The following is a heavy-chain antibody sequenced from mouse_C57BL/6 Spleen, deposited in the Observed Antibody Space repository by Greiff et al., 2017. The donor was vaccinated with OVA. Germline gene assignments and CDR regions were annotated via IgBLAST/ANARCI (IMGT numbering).Heavy chain of an antibody. V-gene: IGHV1-5*01. CDR1: GYTFNSYW. Sequence: EVKLQESGPVLARPGASVKMSCKTSGYTFNSYWMHWVKQRTGQGLEWIGAIYPGNSATSYNQTFKAKAKLTAVTSASTAYIELSSLTNEDSAVYYCTRSLGRYAMDYWGQGTSVTVSS. J-gene: IGHJ4*01. D-gene: IGHD4-1*01. CDR3: TRSLGRYAMDY. CDR2: IYPGNSAT.